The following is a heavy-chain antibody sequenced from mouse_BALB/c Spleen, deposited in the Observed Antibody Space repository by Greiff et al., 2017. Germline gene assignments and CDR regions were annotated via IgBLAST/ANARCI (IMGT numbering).Heavy chain of an antibody. D-gene: IGHD3-3*01. J-gene: IGHJ4*01. CDR3: DRNRANYYAMDY. CDR2: INPSTGYT. CDR1: GYTITSYW. V-gene: IGHV1-7*01. Sequence: VQLQQSGAELAKPGASVKLSCTASGYTITSYWMHWVKQRPGQGLEWIGYINPSTGYTEYNQKFKGKATLTADKSSSTAYMQLSSLTSEDSAVYYCDRNRANYYAMDYWGQGTSVTVSS.